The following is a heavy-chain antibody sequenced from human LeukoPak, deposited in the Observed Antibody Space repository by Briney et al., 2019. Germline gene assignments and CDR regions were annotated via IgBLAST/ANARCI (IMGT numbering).Heavy chain of an antibody. Sequence: ETLSLTCAVSGGSLSGYYWTWVRQAPGKGLEWVSAISGSAVITFYADSVKGRFTISRDNSKNTLYLQMNSLRAEDTAVYYCARDRDWNDDYGFDYWGQGTLVTVSS. J-gene: IGHJ4*02. D-gene: IGHD1-1*01. CDR2: ISGSAVIT. V-gene: IGHV3-23*01. CDR3: ARDRDWNDDYGFDY. CDR1: GGSLSGYY.